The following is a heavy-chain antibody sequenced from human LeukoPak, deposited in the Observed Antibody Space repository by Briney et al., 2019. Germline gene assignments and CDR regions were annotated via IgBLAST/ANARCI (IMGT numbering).Heavy chain of an antibody. CDR3: ARGYCSTSSCYSFHS. CDR2: IYASGN. CDR1: GASMTNAVSS. Sequence: SETLSLTCTVSGASMTNAVSSWSWIRQPAGKGLEWIGRIYASGNTDYTDYNPSLKSRVTMSMDTSKSQFTLKLNSVTAAGTAVYYCARGYCSTSSCYSFHSWGQGTLVTVSS. D-gene: IGHD2-2*02. V-gene: IGHV4-61*02. J-gene: IGHJ4*02.